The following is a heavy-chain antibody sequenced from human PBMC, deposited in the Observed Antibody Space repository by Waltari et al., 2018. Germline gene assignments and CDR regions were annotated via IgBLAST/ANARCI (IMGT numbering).Heavy chain of an antibody. CDR1: GGSISSYY. CDR2: IYYSGST. D-gene: IGHD3-10*01. CDR3: ARVGITMVRGKKSQYYFDY. J-gene: IGHJ4*02. Sequence: QVQLQESGPGLVKPSETLSLTCTVSGGSISSYYWSWIRQPPGKGLEWIGYIYYSGSTNYNPSPKGRVTISVDTSKNQFSLKLSSVTAADTAVYYCARVGITMVRGKKSQYYFDYWGQGTLVTVSS. V-gene: IGHV4-59*01.